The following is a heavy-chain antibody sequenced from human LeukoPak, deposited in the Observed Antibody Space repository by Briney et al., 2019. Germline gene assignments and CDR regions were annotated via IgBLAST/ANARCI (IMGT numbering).Heavy chain of an antibody. J-gene: IGHJ4*02. CDR3: ASGLRADY. CDR2: IWYDGSNK. CDR1: GLTFSSYA. V-gene: IGHV3-33*08. Sequence: GGSLRLSCAASGLTFSSYAMHWVRQAPGKGLEWVAVIWYDGSNKYYADSVKGRFTISRDSSKNTLYLQMNSLRAEDTAVYYCASGLRADYWGQGTLVTVSS. D-gene: IGHD4-17*01.